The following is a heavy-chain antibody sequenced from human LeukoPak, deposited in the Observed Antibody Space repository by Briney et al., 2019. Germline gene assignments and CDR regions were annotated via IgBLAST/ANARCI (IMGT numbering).Heavy chain of an antibody. CDR3: ARPVESGRVTTFDY. CDR2: INPNSGGT. V-gene: IGHV1-2*02. J-gene: IGHJ4*02. CDR1: GYTFTGYY. Sequence: GASVKVSCKASGYTFTGYYMHWVRQAPGQGIEWMGWINPNSGGTNYAQKFQGRVTMTRDTSISTAYMELSRLRSDDTAVYYCARPVESGRVTTFDYWGQGTLVTVSS. D-gene: IGHD4-17*01.